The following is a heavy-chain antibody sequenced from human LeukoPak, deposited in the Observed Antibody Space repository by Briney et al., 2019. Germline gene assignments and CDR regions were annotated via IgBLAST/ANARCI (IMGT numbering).Heavy chain of an antibody. D-gene: IGHD3-9*01. CDR1: GYTFTGYY. V-gene: IGHV1-2*02. CDR2: INPNSGGT. CDR3: ARETTERYFDWLLRQPGNWFDP. J-gene: IGHJ5*02. Sequence: ASVKVSCKASGYTFTGYYMHWVRQAPGQGLEWMGWINPNSGGTNYAQKFQGRVTMTRDTSISTAYMELRSLRSDDTAVYYCARETTERYFDWLLRQPGNWFDPWGQGTLVTVSS.